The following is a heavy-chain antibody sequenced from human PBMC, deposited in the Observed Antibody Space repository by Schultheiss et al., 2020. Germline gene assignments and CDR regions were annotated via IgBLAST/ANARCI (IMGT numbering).Heavy chain of an antibody. CDR1: GYSLTTYW. CDR3: ARQDRVYAYFDY. J-gene: IGHJ4*02. D-gene: IGHD2-8*01. V-gene: IGHV5-51*01. Sequence: GESLKISCKGFGYSLTTYWIDWVRQMPGKGLEWMGIIYPGDSDTRYSPSFQGQVTISADKSISTAYLQWSSLKASDTAMYYCARQDRVYAYFDYWGQGTLVTVSS. CDR2: IYPGDSDT.